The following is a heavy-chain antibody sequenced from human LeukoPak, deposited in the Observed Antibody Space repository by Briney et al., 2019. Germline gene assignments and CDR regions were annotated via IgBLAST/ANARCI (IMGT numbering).Heavy chain of an antibody. CDR2: INPSSGVT. V-gene: IGHV1-46*03. CDR1: GYTFTSYY. J-gene: IGHJ4*02. Sequence: ASVKVSCEASGYTFTSYYIHWVRQAPGQGLEWMGIINPSSGVTSYAQKFQGRITMTRDTSTSTVYMELSSLRSEDTAVYYCATIGSCTSSACSPSDYWGQGTLVTVSS. D-gene: IGHD2-2*01. CDR3: ATIGSCTSSACSPSDY.